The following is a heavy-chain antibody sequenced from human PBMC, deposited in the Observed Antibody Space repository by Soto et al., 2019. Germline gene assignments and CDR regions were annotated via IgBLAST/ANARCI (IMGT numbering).Heavy chain of an antibody. CDR2: IKSRSDGETI. CDR1: GFPFSNAW. Sequence: VGSLRLSCAASGFPFSNAWMFWVRQVPGKGLEWVGRIKSRSDGETIDYAAPVKGRFTISRDDSKKVLYLQMSSLKTEDTGVYSCTTGSSYGFRNSWGQGTLVTISS. J-gene: IGHJ4*02. D-gene: IGHD3-16*02. CDR3: TTGSSYGFRNS. V-gene: IGHV3-15*01.